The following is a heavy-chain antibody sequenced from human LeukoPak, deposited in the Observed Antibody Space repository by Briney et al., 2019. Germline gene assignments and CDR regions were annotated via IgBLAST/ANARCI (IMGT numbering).Heavy chain of an antibody. J-gene: IGHJ6*03. D-gene: IGHD4-23*01. Sequence: RXXPXXXLXGXXVIWYDGSNKYYADSVKGRFTISRDNSKNTLYLQMNSLRAEDTAVYYCAKSGNLYYYYYMDVWGKGTTVTVSS. V-gene: IGHV3-33*06. CDR2: IWYDGSNK. CDR3: AKSGNLYYYYYMDV.